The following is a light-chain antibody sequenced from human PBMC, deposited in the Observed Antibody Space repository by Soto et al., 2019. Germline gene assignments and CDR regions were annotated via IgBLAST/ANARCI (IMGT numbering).Light chain of an antibody. J-gene: IGKJ4*01. CDR3: QQAKNLPLT. CDR2: SAS. Sequence: DIQMTQSPSSVSASVGDSVTITCRASQSISSWLAWYQQKPGKAPNLLIYSASTLPIGVPSRFSGSGSDTDFTLTISSLQPEDFATYYCQQAKNLPLTFGGGTKVEVK. CDR1: QSISSW. V-gene: IGKV1-12*01.